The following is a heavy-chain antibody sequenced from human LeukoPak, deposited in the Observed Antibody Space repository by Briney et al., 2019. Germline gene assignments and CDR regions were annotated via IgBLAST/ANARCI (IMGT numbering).Heavy chain of an antibody. Sequence: GGSLRLSCAASGFXFSSYWIHWVRQAPGKGLVWVSRINSDGSSTSYADSVKGRFTISRDNAKNTLYLQMNSLRAEDTAVYYCARGSIFGVDPFDYWGQGTLVTVSS. J-gene: IGHJ4*02. CDR3: ARGSIFGVDPFDY. D-gene: IGHD3-3*01. V-gene: IGHV3-74*01. CDR1: GFXFSSYW. CDR2: INSDGSST.